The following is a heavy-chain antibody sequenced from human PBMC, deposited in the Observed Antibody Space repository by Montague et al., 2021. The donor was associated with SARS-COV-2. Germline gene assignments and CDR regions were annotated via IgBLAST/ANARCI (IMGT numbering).Heavy chain of an antibody. CDR2: T. V-gene: IGHV4-59*08. Sequence: TNYNPSLTSRVTMSVDTSKNQFSLKVNSVTAADTAVYYCARHYSATLPAVYWGQGTLVTVSS. D-gene: IGHD2-15*01. CDR3: ARHYSATLPAVY. J-gene: IGHJ4*02.